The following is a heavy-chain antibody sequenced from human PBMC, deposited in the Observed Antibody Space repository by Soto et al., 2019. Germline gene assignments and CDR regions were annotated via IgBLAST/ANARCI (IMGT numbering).Heavy chain of an antibody. V-gene: IGHV1-2*04. CDR3: ARGPYIFLTGTTFDFDL. D-gene: IGHD1-7*01. CDR2: INPNSGGT. J-gene: IGHJ2*01. Sequence: QVQLVQSGAEVKKPGASVKVSCKASGYTFTGYYMHWVRQAPGQGLEWMGWINPNSGGTNYAHKFQGWVTMTRDTSISTAYMELSRLRSDDTAVYYCARGPYIFLTGTTFDFDLWGRGTLVTVSS. CDR1: GYTFTGYY.